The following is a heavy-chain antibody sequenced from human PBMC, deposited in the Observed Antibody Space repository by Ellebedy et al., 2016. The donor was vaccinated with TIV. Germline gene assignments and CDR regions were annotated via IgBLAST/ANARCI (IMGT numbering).Heavy chain of an antibody. CDR3: ARGADRYCTGGKCYRDFDS. J-gene: IGHJ4*02. Sequence: ASVKVSCXASGYTFTSNYMHWVRQAPGQGLEWMGIITPNTGSTRYAQKFQGRVTMTRDTSTSTVYMELSSLRSEDTAVYYCARGADRYCTGGKCYRDFDSWGQGTLVTVSS. CDR1: GYTFTSNY. CDR2: ITPNTGST. V-gene: IGHV1-46*01. D-gene: IGHD2-15*01.